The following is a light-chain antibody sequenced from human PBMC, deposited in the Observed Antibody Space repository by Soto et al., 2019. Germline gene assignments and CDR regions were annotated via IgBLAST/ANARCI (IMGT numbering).Light chain of an antibody. Sequence: QSALTQPASVSGSPGQSITISCTGTSSDVGNYNLVSWYQQHPGKAPKLMIYEGSKRPSGVSNRFSGSKSGNTASLTISGLQAEDEADYYCCSYAGSGTGVFGGGTKVTV. V-gene: IGLV2-23*01. J-gene: IGLJ2*01. CDR1: SSDVGNYNL. CDR2: EGS. CDR3: CSYAGSGTGV.